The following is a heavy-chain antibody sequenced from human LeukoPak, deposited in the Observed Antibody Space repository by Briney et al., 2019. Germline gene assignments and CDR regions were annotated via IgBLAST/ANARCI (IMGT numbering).Heavy chain of an antibody. V-gene: IGHV3-30-3*01. J-gene: IGHJ4*02. CDR3: AKDAYSGYDYPNY. Sequence: GGSLRLSCAASGFTFSRYAMHWVRQAPGKGLEWVAAISYDGNNKQYPDSVKGRFTISRDNSKNTLYLQMNSLRVEDTAVYYCAKDAYSGYDYPNYWGQGTLVTVSS. CDR1: GFTFSRYA. CDR2: ISYDGNNK. D-gene: IGHD5-12*01.